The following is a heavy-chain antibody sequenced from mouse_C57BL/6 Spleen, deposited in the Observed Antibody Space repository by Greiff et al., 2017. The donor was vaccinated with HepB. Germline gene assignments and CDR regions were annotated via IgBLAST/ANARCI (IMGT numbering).Heavy chain of an antibody. CDR1: GYTFTSYW. CDR3: ARSYYGSRGWYFDV. V-gene: IGHV1-64*01. CDR2: IHPNSGST. J-gene: IGHJ1*03. D-gene: IGHD1-1*01. Sequence: VQLQQPGAELVKPGASVKLSCKASGYTFTSYWMHWVKQRPGQGLEWIGMIHPNSGSTNYNEKFKSKATLTVDKSSSTAYMQLSSLTSEDSAVYYCARSYYGSRGWYFDVRGTGTTVTVSS.